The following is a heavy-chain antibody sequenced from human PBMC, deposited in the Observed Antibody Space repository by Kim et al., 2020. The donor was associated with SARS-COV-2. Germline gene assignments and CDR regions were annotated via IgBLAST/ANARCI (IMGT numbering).Heavy chain of an antibody. CDR2: IYHSGST. Sequence: TLSLTCAVSGGSISSSNWWSWVRQPPGKGLEWIGEIYHSGSTNYNPSLKSRVTISVDKSKNQFSLKLSSVTAADTAVYYCARLEESTTGMTGAFDYWGQGTLVTVSS. CDR3: ARLEESTTGMTGAFDY. D-gene: IGHD1-1*01. J-gene: IGHJ4*02. CDR1: GGSISSSNW. V-gene: IGHV4-4*02.